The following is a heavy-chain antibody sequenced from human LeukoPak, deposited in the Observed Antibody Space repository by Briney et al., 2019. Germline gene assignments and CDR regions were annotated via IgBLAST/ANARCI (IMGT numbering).Heavy chain of an antibody. CDR3: AKWGHYDILTGYPIPSNY. CDR2: ISYDGSNK. Sequence: GGSLRLSCAASGFTFSNYAMHWVRQAPGKGLEWVAVISYDGSNKYYADSVKGRFTISRDNSKNTLYLQMNSLRAEDTAVYYCAKWGHYDILTGYPIPSNYWGQGTLVTVSS. CDR1: GFTFSNYA. J-gene: IGHJ4*02. V-gene: IGHV3-30*18. D-gene: IGHD3-9*01.